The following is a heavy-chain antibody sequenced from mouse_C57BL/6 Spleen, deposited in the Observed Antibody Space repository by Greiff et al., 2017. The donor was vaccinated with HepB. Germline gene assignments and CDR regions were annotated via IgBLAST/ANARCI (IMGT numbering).Heavy chain of an antibody. CDR1: GFTFSSYA. CDR2: ISSGGDYI. V-gene: IGHV5-9-1*02. Sequence: EVQRVESGEGLVKPGGSLKLSCAASGFTFSSYAMSWVRQTPEKRLEWVAYISSGGDYIYYADTVKGRFTISRDNARNTLYLQMSSLKSEDTAMYYCTRDDGYYVSAMDYWGQGTSVTVSS. D-gene: IGHD2-3*01. J-gene: IGHJ4*01. CDR3: TRDDGYYVSAMDY.